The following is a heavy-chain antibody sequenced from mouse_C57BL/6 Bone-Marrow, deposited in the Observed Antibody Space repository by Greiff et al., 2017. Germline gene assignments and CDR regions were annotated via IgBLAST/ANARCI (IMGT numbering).Heavy chain of an antibody. D-gene: IGHD2-2*01. V-gene: IGHV5-6*01. J-gene: IGHJ1*03. CDR3: ARVGYYWDFDD. CDR2: ISSGGSYT. Sequence: EVQLVESGGDLVKPGGSLKLSCAASGFSFSSYGMSWVRQTPDKRLEWVATISSGGSYTYYPDSVKGRFTISRDNAKNTLYLQMSSLKSEDTAMYYCARVGYYWDFDDWGTGTTVTVSS. CDR1: GFSFSSYG.